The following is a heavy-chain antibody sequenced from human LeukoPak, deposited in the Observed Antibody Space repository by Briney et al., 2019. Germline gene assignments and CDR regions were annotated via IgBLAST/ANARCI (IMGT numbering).Heavy chain of an antibody. CDR2: IIPIFGTA. J-gene: IGHJ4*02. D-gene: IGHD5-24*01. CDR1: GGTFSSYA. V-gene: IGHV1-69*06. CDR3: ARRRDGYNHALDY. Sequence: SVKVSCKASGGTFSSYAISWVRQAPGQGLEWMGGIIPIFGTANYAQKFQGRVTITADKSTSTAYMELSSLRSEDTAVYYCARRRDGYNHALDYWGQGTLVTVSS.